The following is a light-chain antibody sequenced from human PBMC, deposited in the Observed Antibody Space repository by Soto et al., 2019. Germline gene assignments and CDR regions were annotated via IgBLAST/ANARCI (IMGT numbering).Light chain of an antibody. Sequence: EIVLTQSPATLSLSPGERATLSCRASQNVSRFLAWYQRRPGQAPRLLIYDASNRASDIPARFSGSGSGTDFTLTISSLEPEDSAVYYCQQYGSSLWTFGQGTKVEIK. CDR2: DAS. J-gene: IGKJ1*01. CDR3: QQYGSSLWT. V-gene: IGKV3-11*01. CDR1: QNVSRF.